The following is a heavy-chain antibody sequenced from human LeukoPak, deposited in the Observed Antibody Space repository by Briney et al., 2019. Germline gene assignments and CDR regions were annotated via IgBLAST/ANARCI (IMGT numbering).Heavy chain of an antibody. V-gene: IGHV3-7*03. CDR2: VNRDGSET. CDR3: AKANPGTAMVPYYYGMDV. D-gene: IGHD5-18*01. Sequence: PGGSLRLSCAASGFALSSHWMTWVRQVPGRGPEWVANVNRDGSETYYLDSVKGRFTISKDNAKNSLYLQMNSLRAEDTAVYYCAKANPGTAMVPYYYGMDVWGQGTTVTVSS. J-gene: IGHJ6*02. CDR1: GFALSSHW.